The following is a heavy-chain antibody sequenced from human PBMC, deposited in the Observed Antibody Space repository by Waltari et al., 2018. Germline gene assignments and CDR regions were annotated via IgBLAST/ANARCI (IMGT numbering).Heavy chain of an antibody. D-gene: IGHD3-9*01. J-gene: IGHJ4*02. V-gene: IGHV3-23*04. CDR1: GSFCCHSA. Sequence: EAQLVQSGVGLVQPGGYMRHSCAASGSFCCHSALRWVRQAPGRGLEWVLGITASGSHTHFVDSVKGRFTISRDNSKNIVYLQMNSLRAEDTAVYYCAKDYDYLTGYYTDMGYWGQGTLVTVSS. CDR3: AKDYDYLTGYYTDMGY. CDR2: ITASGSHT.